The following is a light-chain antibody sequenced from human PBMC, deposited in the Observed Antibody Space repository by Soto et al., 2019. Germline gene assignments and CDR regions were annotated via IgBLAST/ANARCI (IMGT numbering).Light chain of an antibody. CDR2: DAS. V-gene: IGKV1-5*01. CDR1: QGISSW. J-gene: IGKJ1*01. Sequence: DIQMTQSPSTLSASVGDRVTITCRASQGISSWLAWYQQKPGKAPKLLIYDASSLESGVPSRFSGSGSGTEFTLTISSLQPDDFATYYCQQYNSYSGTFGQGTTLEI. CDR3: QQYNSYSGT.